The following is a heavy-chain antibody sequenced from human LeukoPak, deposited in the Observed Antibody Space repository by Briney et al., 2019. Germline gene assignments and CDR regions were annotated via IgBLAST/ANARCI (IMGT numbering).Heavy chain of an antibody. Sequence: SETLSLTCAVYGGSFSGYSWSWIRQPPGKGLEWIGEINHSGSTNYNPSLKSRVTISVDTSKNQFSLKLSSVTAADTSVYYCARRRVGATFYYYYYMDVWGKGTTVTVSS. CDR3: ARRRVGATFYYYYYMDV. CDR1: GGSFSGYS. CDR2: INHSGST. J-gene: IGHJ6*03. V-gene: IGHV4-34*01. D-gene: IGHD1-26*01.